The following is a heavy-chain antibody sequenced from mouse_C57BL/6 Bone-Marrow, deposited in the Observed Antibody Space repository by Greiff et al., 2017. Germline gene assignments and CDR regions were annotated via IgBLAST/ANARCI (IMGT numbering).Heavy chain of an antibody. V-gene: IGHV5-4*03. CDR1: GFTFSSYA. D-gene: IGHD2-4*01. J-gene: IGHJ1*03. Sequence: EVKVEESGGGLVKPGGSLKLSCAASGFTFSSYAMSWVRQTPEKRLEWVATISDGGSYTYYPDNVKGRFTISRDNAKNHLYLQMSHLKSEDTAMYSCASDPSMITPRGWSFDDWGTGTSVTVSS. CDR3: ASDPSMITPRGWSFDD. CDR2: ISDGGSYT.